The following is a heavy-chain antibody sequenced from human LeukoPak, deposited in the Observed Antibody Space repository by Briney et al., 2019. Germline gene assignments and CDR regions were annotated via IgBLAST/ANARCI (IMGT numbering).Heavy chain of an antibody. D-gene: IGHD2-2*02. V-gene: IGHV3-7*01. J-gene: IGHJ6*03. CDR1: GFTFSSYW. CDR2: IKQDGSEK. CDR3: ARAIVYCSSTSCYTSYYYYYMDV. Sequence: GGSLRLSCAASGFTFSSYWMSWVRQAPGKGLEWVANIKQDGSEKYYVDSVKGRFTISRDNAKNSLYLQMNSLRAEDTAVYYCARAIVYCSSTSCYTSYYYYYMDVWGKGSTVTVSS.